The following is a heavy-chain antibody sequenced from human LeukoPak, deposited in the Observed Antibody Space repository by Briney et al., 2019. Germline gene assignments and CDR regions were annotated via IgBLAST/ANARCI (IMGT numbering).Heavy chain of an antibody. CDR2: IYTSGST. V-gene: IGHV4-4*07. Sequence: SETLSLTCSVSGDSIRSYYWSWIRQPAGKGLEWIGRIYTSGSTNYNPSLKTRVTMSVDTSENQFSLRLSSVTAADTAVYYCAREGTYCSRTSCYDSFLDYWGQGTLVTVSS. D-gene: IGHD2-2*01. CDR1: GDSIRSYY. J-gene: IGHJ4*02. CDR3: AREGTYCSRTSCYDSFLDY.